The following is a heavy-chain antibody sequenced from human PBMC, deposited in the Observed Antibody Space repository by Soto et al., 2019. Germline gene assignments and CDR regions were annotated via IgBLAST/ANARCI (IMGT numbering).Heavy chain of an antibody. V-gene: IGHV3-53*04. D-gene: IGHD3-3*01. CDR3: ASGTHDFWSGYYTGLRDYFDY. CDR2: IYSGGST. Sequence: GGSLRLSCAASGFTVSSNYMSWVRQAPGKGLEWVSVIYSGGSTYYADSVKGRFTISRHNSKNTLYLQMNSLRAEDTAVYYCASGTHDFWSGYYTGLRDYFDYWGQGTLVTVSS. CDR1: GFTVSSNY. J-gene: IGHJ4*02.